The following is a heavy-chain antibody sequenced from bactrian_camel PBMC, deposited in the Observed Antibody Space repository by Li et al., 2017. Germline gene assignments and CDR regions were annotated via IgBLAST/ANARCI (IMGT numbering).Heavy chain of an antibody. Sequence: HVQLVESGGGSVQAGGSLTLSCEASAYAYSGTCMGWFRQAPGKEREVVATTSADGTTSYRDSVKGRFTILRDHAKNILHLQMNDLKPEDTARYYCASDPGYGSDCYLGIGTRFGYWGQGTQVTVS. CDR1: AYAYSGTC. D-gene: IGHD3*01. CDR3: ASDPGYGSDCYLGIGTRFGY. V-gene: IGHV3S53*01. J-gene: IGHJ6*01. CDR2: TSADGTT.